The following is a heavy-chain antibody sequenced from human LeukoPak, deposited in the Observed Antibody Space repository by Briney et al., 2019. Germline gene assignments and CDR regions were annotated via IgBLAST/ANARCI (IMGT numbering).Heavy chain of an antibody. D-gene: IGHD5-12*01. CDR2: ISYDGSDK. CDR3: ARARPSMWIDY. V-gene: IGHV3-30*04. Sequence: GGSLRLSCAASGFTFSSYEMNWVRQAPGKGLEWVAVISYDGSDKFYADSVKGRFTISRDSSKNTLYLQMNSLRPEDTAVYYCARARPSMWIDYWGQGTLVTVSS. J-gene: IGHJ4*02. CDR1: GFTFSSYE.